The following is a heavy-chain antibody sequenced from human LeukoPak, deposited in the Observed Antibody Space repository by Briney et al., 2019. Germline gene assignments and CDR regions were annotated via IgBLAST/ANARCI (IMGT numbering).Heavy chain of an antibody. CDR3: ARDGGPASYYGMDV. CDR2: ISAYNGNT. D-gene: IGHD3-16*01. J-gene: IGHJ6*04. V-gene: IGHV1-18*04. CDR1: GYTFTSYG. Sequence: ASVKVSCKASGYTFTSYGISWVRQAPGQGLEWMGWISAYNGNTNYAQKLQGRVTMTTDTSTSTAYMELRSLRSDDTAMYYCARDGGPASYYGMDVWGKGTTVTVSS.